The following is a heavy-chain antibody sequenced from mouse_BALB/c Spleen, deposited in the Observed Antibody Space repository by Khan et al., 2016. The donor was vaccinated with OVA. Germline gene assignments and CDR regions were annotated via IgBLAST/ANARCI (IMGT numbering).Heavy chain of an antibody. Sequence: EVELVESGPGLVKPSQSLSLTCTVTGYSITSGYGWNWIRQFPGNKLEWMGYISYSGSTNYNPSLKSRISITRDTSKNQFFLQLNSVTTEDTATYYCARTARIKYWGQGTTLTVS. CDR2: ISYSGST. V-gene: IGHV3-2*02. J-gene: IGHJ2*01. CDR1: GYSITSGYG. CDR3: ARTARIKY. D-gene: IGHD1-2*01.